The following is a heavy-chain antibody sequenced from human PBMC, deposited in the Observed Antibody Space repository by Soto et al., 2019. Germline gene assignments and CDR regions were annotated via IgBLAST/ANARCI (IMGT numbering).Heavy chain of an antibody. CDR2: ISYDGSNK. Sequence: QVQLVESGGGVVQPGRSLRLSCAASGFTFSSYGMHWVRQAPGKGLERVAVISYDGSNKYYADSVKGRFTISRDNSKNTLYLQMNSLRAEDTAVYYCAKDQAGLADYWGQGTLVTVSS. J-gene: IGHJ4*02. CDR1: GFTFSSYG. CDR3: AKDQAGLADY. V-gene: IGHV3-30*18. D-gene: IGHD6-19*01.